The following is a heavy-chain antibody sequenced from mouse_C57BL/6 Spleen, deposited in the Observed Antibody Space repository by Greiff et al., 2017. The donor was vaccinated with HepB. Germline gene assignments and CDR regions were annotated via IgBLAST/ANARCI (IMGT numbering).Heavy chain of an antibody. CDR2: IWGGGST. Sequence: VKLVESGPGLVAPSQSLSFTCTVSGFSLTSYGVDWVRQPPGKGLEWLGVIWGGGSTNYNSALMSRLSISKDNSKSQVFLKMNSLQTDDTAMYYCAKRDYGSNYYAMDYWGQGTSVTVSS. D-gene: IGHD1-1*01. J-gene: IGHJ4*01. V-gene: IGHV2-9*01. CDR3: AKRDYGSNYYAMDY. CDR1: GFSLTSYG.